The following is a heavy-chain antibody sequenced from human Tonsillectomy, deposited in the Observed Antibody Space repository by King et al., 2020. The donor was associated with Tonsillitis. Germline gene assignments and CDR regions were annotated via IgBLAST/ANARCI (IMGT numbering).Heavy chain of an antibody. D-gene: IGHD4-17*01. CDR2: ISGSGGST. CDR3: AKVGTTVTTYYYYYMDV. J-gene: IGHJ6*03. V-gene: IGHV3-23*04. CDR1: GFTFSSYA. Sequence: VQLVESGGGLVQPGGSLRLSCAASGFTFSSYAMSWVRQAPGKGLEWVSAISGSGGSTYYADSVKGRFTISRDNSKNTLYLQMNSLRAEDTAVYYCAKVGTTVTTYYYYYMDVWAKGPRSPSP.